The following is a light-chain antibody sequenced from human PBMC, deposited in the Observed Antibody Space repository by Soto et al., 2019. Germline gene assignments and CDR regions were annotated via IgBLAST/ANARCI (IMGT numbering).Light chain of an antibody. CDR2: DDS. J-gene: IGLJ1*01. CDR3: QVWDSVSDHYV. V-gene: IGLV3-21*02. CDR1: NIGHKG. Sequence: SYYLTQPPSMSVAPGQTARITCEGNNIGHKGVHWYQQKPGQAPVLVVFDDSDRPSGIPERFSGSDSENTATLTISRVEAGDEADYYCQVWDSVSDHYVFGNGTKV.